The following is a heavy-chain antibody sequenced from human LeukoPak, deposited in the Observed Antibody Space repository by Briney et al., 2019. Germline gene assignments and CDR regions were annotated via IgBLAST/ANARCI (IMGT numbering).Heavy chain of an antibody. Sequence: PGGSLRLSCAASGFTFSTCDMHWVRQAPGKGLEWVAKIRYDGKNKYYTDSVEGRFTLSRDNFQSTLYLQMNSQRAEDTAIYYCTKDLRPTSNFFEYWGQGSLVTVSS. J-gene: IGHJ4*02. CDR2: IRYDGKNK. CDR1: GFTFSTCD. CDR3: TKDLRPTSNFFEY. V-gene: IGHV3-30*02. D-gene: IGHD2/OR15-2a*01.